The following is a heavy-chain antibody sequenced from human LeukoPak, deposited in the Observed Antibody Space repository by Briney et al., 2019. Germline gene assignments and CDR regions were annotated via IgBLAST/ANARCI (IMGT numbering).Heavy chain of an antibody. Sequence: SETLSLTCTVSGGSVSSGSYYWSWIRQPPGKGLEWTGYIYYSGSTNYNPSLKSRVTISVDTSKNQFSLRLSSVTAADTAVYYCAIKGSSGWIDYWGQGTLVTVSS. CDR3: AIKGSSGWIDY. D-gene: IGHD6-19*01. V-gene: IGHV4-61*01. J-gene: IGHJ4*02. CDR1: GGSVSSGSYY. CDR2: IYYSGST.